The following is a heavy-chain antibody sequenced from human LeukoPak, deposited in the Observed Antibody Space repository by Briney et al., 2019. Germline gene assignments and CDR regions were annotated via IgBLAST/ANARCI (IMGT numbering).Heavy chain of an antibody. D-gene: IGHD5-18*01. J-gene: IGHJ4*02. CDR1: GFIFSDFD. CDR2: ISSSGSTI. V-gene: IGHV3-11*01. Sequence: GGSLRLSCVASGFIFSDFDMHWVRQAPGKGLEWVSYISSSGSTIYYADSVKGRFTISRDNAKNSLYLQMNSLRAEDTAVYYCARDGFRGYSYVDYWGQGTLVTVSS. CDR3: ARDGFRGYSYVDY.